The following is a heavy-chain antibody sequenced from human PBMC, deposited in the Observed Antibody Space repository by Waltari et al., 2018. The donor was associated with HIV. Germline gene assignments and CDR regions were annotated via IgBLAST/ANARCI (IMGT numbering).Heavy chain of an antibody. CDR2: IYYTGTT. CDR3: ARRPRMAAFYLYYGMDV. D-gene: IGHD2-8*01. CDR1: GGSVINSDYY. Sequence: QLQLQQSGPGLVKPSETLSLTCTVSGGSVINSDYYWDFIRQSPGKGLEWIGNIYYTGTTFYNPSLKSRVTMSADVSRNQFSLRLNSVTAADTAIYYCARRPRMAAFYLYYGMDVWGQGTTVTVSS. V-gene: IGHV4-39*01. J-gene: IGHJ6*02.